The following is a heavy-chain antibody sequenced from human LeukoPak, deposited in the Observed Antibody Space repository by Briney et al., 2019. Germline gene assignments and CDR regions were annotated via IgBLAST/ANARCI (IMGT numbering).Heavy chain of an antibody. J-gene: IGHJ4*02. CDR2: ITGSGPYI. CDR1: GFTFSTFA. CDR3: VRDVGAVRGEVYFDY. D-gene: IGHD3-16*01. Sequence: GGSLRLSCAASGFTFSTFAMHWVRLSPGKGLEWASSITGSGPYILYADSVKRRFTISRDNTKNLLYLEMNSLRAEDTAMYYCVRDVGAVRGEVYFDYWGQGTLVTVSS. V-gene: IGHV3-21*06.